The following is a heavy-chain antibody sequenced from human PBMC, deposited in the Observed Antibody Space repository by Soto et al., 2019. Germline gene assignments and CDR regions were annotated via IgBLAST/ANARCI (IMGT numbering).Heavy chain of an antibody. CDR3: ARGFSGGGADWFDP. V-gene: IGHV1-3*01. D-gene: IGHD2-15*01. CDR2: INAGNGNT. Sequence: ASVKVSCKASGYTFTSYAMHWVRQAPGQRLEWMGWINAGNGNTKYSQKFQGRVTITRDTSASTAYMELSSLRSEDTAVYYCARGFSGGGADWFDPWGQGTLVTVSS. J-gene: IGHJ5*02. CDR1: GYTFTSYA.